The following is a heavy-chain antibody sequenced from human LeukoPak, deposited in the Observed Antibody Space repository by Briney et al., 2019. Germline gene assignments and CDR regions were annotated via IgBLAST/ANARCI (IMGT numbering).Heavy chain of an antibody. J-gene: IGHJ4*02. V-gene: IGHV4-34*01. CDR3: ARAVSGRFDY. Sequence: ASETLSLTCAVYGGSFSGYYWSWIRQPPGKGLEWIGEINHSGSTNYNPSLKSRVTISVDTSKNQFSLKLSSVTAADTAIYYCARAVSGRFDYWGQETLVTVSS. D-gene: IGHD6-19*01. CDR1: GGSFSGYY. CDR2: INHSGST.